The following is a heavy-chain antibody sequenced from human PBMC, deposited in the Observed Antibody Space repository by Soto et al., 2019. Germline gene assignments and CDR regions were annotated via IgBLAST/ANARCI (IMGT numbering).Heavy chain of an antibody. V-gene: IGHV1-69*01. CDR3: ARVGTATAIV. Sequence: QVQLVQSGAAVKKPGSSVKVSCKSSGGTFSSYAISWVRQAPGQGLEWMGGIIPIFGTANYAQKFQGRVTSPSDESTSTAYMELSSLRSEDTAVYYCARVGTATAIVWGQATLVTVSS. CDR2: IIPIFGTA. D-gene: IGHD2-2*02. J-gene: IGHJ4*02. CDR1: GGTFSSYA.